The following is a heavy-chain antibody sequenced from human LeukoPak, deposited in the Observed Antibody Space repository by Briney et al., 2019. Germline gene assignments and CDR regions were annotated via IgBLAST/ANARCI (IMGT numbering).Heavy chain of an antibody. Sequence: SETLSLTCTVSGGSISDYHWTWIRQPPGKGLEWIGHLYYSGSTNYNPSLKSRVTISLDTSKNQFSLKLSSVTAADTAVYYCAKAENYYGSGSYYKSNWFDPWGQGTLVTVSS. V-gene: IGHV4-59*01. D-gene: IGHD3-10*01. CDR2: LYYSGST. CDR1: GGSISDYH. CDR3: AKAENYYGSGSYYKSNWFDP. J-gene: IGHJ5*02.